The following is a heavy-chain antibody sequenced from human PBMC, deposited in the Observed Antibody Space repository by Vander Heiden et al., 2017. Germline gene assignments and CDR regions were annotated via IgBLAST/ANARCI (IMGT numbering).Heavy chain of an antibody. CDR3: ARRGHSGYDLGGFDY. J-gene: IGHJ4*02. D-gene: IGHD5-12*01. Sequence: QVQLVESGGGLVKPGGSLRLSCAACGFTFSDYYLSWIRQVPGKGLEWVSYISSSSSYTNYADSVKGRFTISRDNAKNSLYLQMNSLRAEDTAVYYCARRGHSGYDLGGFDYWGQGTLVTVSS. CDR1: GFTFSDYY. CDR2: ISSSSSYT. V-gene: IGHV3-11*06.